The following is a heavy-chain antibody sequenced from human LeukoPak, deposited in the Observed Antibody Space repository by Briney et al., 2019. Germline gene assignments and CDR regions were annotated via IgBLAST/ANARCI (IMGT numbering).Heavy chain of an antibody. CDR3: AKDYFYEAPAVEPFDC. J-gene: IGHJ4*02. D-gene: IGHD2-2*01. CDR2: ISGSGGST. Sequence: GGSLRLSCEASGFTFNNYWMSWVRQAPGKGLEWVSAISGSGGSTYYADSVKGRFTISRDNSKNTLYMKMNSLRADDTAVYYCAKDYFYEAPAVEPFDCWGQGTLVTVSS. CDR1: GFTFNNYW. V-gene: IGHV3-23*01.